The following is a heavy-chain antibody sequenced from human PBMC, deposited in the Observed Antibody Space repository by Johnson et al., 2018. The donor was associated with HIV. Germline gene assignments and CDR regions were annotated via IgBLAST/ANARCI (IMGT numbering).Heavy chain of an antibody. CDR2: ISSSGGTI. D-gene: IGHD3/OR15-3a*01. CDR1: GFTFSDYY. J-gene: IGHJ3*02. V-gene: IGHV3-11*04. CDR3: ARDGRGLDAFDI. Sequence: QVQLVESGGGLVKPGGSLRLSCAASGFTFSDYYMTWIRQAPGKGLEWVSYISSSGGTIFYADSVKGRFTISRDIAKNTLYLQMNRLRAEDTAVYYCARDGRGLDAFDIWGQGTVVTVSS.